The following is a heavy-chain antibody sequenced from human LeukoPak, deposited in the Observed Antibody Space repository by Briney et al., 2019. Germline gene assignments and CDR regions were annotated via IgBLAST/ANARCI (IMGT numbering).Heavy chain of an antibody. D-gene: IGHD6-19*01. CDR1: GLTFSKYA. Sequence: GGSLGLSCAASGLTFSKYAMNWVRQAPGKGLEWVSSISESGSTTDYADSVRGRFTISRDNSRNTLSLQMNSLRAEDTAVYYCARQWLVKGWGQGTLVTVSS. J-gene: IGHJ4*02. CDR2: ISESGSTT. CDR3: ARQWLVKG. V-gene: IGHV3-23*01.